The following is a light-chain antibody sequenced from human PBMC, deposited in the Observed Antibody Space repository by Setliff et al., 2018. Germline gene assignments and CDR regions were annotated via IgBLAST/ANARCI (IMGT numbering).Light chain of an antibody. CDR1: QSVLYSSNDKSC. CDR2: WAS. CDR3: QQYSSGPPT. Sequence: DIVMTQSPDSLAVSLGERATINCKSSQSVLYSSNDKSCLAWYQQKPGQPPKLLIYWASTRESGVPDRFSGSGSGTDFTLAISNLQAEDVAIYYCQQYSSGPPTFGQGTK. V-gene: IGKV4-1*01. J-gene: IGKJ1*01.